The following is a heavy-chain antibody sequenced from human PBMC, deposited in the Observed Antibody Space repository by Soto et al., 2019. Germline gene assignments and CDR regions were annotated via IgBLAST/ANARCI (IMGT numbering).Heavy chain of an antibody. CDR1: GFTFSSYA. CDR3: ARIYSYGQKFDY. CDR2: ISGSGGST. J-gene: IGHJ4*02. D-gene: IGHD5-18*01. Sequence: LRLSCAASGFTFSSYAMSWVRQAPGKGLEWVSAISGSGGSTYYADSVKGRFTISRDNSKNTLYLQMNSLRAEDTAVYYCARIYSYGQKFDYWGQGTLVTVSS. V-gene: IGHV3-23*01.